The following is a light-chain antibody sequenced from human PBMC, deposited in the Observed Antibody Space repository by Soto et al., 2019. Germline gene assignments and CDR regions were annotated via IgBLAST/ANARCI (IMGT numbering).Light chain of an antibody. V-gene: IGLV2-14*01. CDR2: EVS. Sequence: QSALTQPASVSGSPGQSITMSCTGTSSDVGGYDYVSWYQQHPGEVPKLIIFEVSSRPAWISNRFSASKSGNTASLTISGFQAADEADYYCSSYTPSSSYVFGTGTKV. CDR3: SSYTPSSSYV. CDR1: SSDVGGYDY. J-gene: IGLJ1*01.